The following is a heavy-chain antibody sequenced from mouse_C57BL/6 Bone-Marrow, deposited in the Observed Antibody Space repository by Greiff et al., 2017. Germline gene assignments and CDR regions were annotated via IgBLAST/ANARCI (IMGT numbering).Heavy chain of an antibody. CDR2: INPNYGTT. V-gene: IGHV1-39*01. D-gene: IGHD2-13*01. J-gene: IGHJ2*01. CDR1: GYSFTDYY. Sequence: EVKLMESGPELVKPGASVKISCKASGYSFTDYYMNWVKQSNGKSLEWIGVINPNYGTTSYNQKFKGKATLTVDQSSSTAYMQLNSLTSEDSAVYYCARWPIYYGAPFDYWGQGTTLTVSS. CDR3: ARWPIYYGAPFDY.